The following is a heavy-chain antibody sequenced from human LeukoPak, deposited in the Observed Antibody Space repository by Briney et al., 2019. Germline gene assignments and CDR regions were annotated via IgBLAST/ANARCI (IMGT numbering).Heavy chain of an antibody. V-gene: IGHV3-7*04. Sequence: GRSLRLSCAASGFTFSSYGMHWVRQAPGKGLEWVANIKQDGSKKSYVDSVKGRFTISRDNAKNSLYLQMNSLRAEDTAIYYCTRVGYIDEGIDYWGQGTLVTVSS. CDR3: TRVGYIDEGIDY. CDR2: IKQDGSKK. CDR1: GFTFSSYG. J-gene: IGHJ4*02. D-gene: IGHD5-24*01.